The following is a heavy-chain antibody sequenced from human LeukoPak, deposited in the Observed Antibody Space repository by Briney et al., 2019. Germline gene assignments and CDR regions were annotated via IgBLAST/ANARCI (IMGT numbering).Heavy chain of an antibody. V-gene: IGHV4-59*01. CDR1: GGSISSYY. J-gene: IGHJ5*02. Sequence: SETLSLTCTVSGGSISSYYWTWIRQPPGKGLEWIGYIYYSGSTKYNPSLKSRVTMSVDTSKNHFSLNLSSVTAADTAVYYCGGGFYNGYVATNCFGPWGKGTMVTVS. D-gene: IGHD5-12*01. CDR3: GGGFYNGYVATNCFGP. CDR2: IYYSGST.